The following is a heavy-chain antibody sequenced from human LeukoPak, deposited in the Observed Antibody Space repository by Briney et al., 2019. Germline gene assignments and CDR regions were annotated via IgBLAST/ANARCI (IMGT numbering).Heavy chain of an antibody. CDR2: ISSSGST. J-gene: IGHJ4*02. Sequence: SETLSLTCTVSGGSISSYYWSWLRQPAGKGLEWIGRISSSGSTNYKSSLKSRVTMSIDTSKNLFSLKLNSVTAADTAVYYCAREYGDFDYWGQGTLVTVSS. CDR3: AREYGDFDY. D-gene: IGHD3-10*01. CDR1: GGSISSYY. V-gene: IGHV4-4*07.